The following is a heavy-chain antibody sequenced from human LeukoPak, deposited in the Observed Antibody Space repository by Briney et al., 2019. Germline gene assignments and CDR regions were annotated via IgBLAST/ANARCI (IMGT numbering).Heavy chain of an antibody. CDR3: ARRSGGLDY. J-gene: IGHJ4*02. Sequence: GESLKISCKASGYSFTTYWIGWVRQIPGKGLEWMGIIYPGDSDTRYSPSFQGQVTMSADKSINTAYLQWNSLRASDTAMYYCARRSGGLDYWGQGTLVTVSS. CDR1: GYSFTTYW. CDR2: IYPGDSDT. V-gene: IGHV5-51*01. D-gene: IGHD2-15*01.